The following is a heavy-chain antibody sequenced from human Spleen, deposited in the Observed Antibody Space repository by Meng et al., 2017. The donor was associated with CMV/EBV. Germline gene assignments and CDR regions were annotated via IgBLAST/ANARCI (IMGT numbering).Heavy chain of an antibody. CDR3: ARARLYYYDSSGYVDGPNWFDP. J-gene: IGHJ5*02. CDR2: INPNSGGT. V-gene: IGHV1-2*02. D-gene: IGHD3-22*01. Sequence: YYMQWVRKAPGQGLEWMGWINPNSGGTNYAQKFQGRVTMTRDTSISTAYMELSRLRSDDTAVYYCARARLYYYDSSGYVDGPNWFDPWGQGTLVTVSS. CDR1: YY.